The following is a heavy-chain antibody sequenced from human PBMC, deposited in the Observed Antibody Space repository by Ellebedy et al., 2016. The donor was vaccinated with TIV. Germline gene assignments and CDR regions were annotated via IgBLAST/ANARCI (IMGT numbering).Heavy chain of an antibody. Sequence: MPSETLSLTCTVSGGSISTYYWSWIRQPPGKGLEWIGYINYSGSTNYNPSLKSRVTISVDTSKNQFSLKLNSVTAADTAVYYCARGSGYNLYWGQGTLVTVSS. V-gene: IGHV4-59*01. CDR3: ARGSGYNLY. J-gene: IGHJ4*02. CDR2: INYSGST. D-gene: IGHD5-24*01. CDR1: GGSISTYY.